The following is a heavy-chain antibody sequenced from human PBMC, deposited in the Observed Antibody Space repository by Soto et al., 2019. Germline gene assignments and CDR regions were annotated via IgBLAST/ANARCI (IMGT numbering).Heavy chain of an antibody. CDR2: IYHSGCT. J-gene: IGHJ4*02. Sequence: QVQLQESGPGLVKPSGTLSLTCAVSGGSISSSNWWSWVRQPPGKGLEWIGEIYHSGCTNYNPSLKIRVTRSVDKSKSQFSLKLSSVTAADTAVYYCARAAMGGSSWAFDYWGQGTLVSVSS. V-gene: IGHV4-4*02. D-gene: IGHD6-13*01. CDR3: ARAAMGGSSWAFDY. CDR1: GGSISSSNW.